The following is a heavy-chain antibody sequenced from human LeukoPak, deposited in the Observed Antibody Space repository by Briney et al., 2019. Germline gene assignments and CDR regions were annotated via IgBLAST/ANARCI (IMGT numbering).Heavy chain of an antibody. D-gene: IGHD3-22*01. Sequence: SETLSLTCTVSGGSISSGDYYWSWIRQPPGKGLEWIGYIYYSGSTYYNPPLKGRVTISVDTSKNQFSLKLSSVTAADTAVYYCARAPDSSGFHFYFDYWGQGTLVTVSS. CDR3: ARAPDSSGFHFYFDY. J-gene: IGHJ4*02. CDR1: GGSISSGDYY. CDR2: IYYSGST. V-gene: IGHV4-30-4*08.